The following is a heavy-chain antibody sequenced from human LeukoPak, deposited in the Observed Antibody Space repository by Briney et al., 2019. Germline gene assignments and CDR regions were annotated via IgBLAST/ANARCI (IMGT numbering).Heavy chain of an antibody. CDR1: GGSISSGGYY. CDR2: IYYSGST. D-gene: IGHD3-22*01. Sequence: SETLSLTCTVSGGSISSGGYYWSWIRQHAGKGLEWIGYIYYSGSTYYNPSLKSRVTISVDTSKNQFSLKLSSVTAADTAVYYCARGDYYDTSGYYLNYWGQGTLVTVSS. V-gene: IGHV4-31*03. CDR3: ARGDYYDTSGYYLNY. J-gene: IGHJ4*02.